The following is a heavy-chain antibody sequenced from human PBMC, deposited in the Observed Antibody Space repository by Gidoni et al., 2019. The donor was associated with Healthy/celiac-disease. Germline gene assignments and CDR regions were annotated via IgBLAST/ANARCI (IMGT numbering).Heavy chain of an antibody. Sequence: VQLVASGGGLVQPGGSLRLSCAASGFTVSSNYMRWVRQAPGKWLEWDSVIYSGGSTYYAESVKGRFTISRDNSKNTLYLQMNSLRAEDTAVYYCARAPRNFYCSGGSCKHNWFDPWGQGTLVTVSS. J-gene: IGHJ5*02. CDR3: ARAPRNFYCSGGSCKHNWFDP. D-gene: IGHD2-15*01. V-gene: IGHV3-66*01. CDR2: IYSGGST. CDR1: GFTVSSNY.